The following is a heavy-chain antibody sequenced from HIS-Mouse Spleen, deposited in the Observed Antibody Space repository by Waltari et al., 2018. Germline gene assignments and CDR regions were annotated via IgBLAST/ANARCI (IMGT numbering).Heavy chain of an antibody. CDR2: ISYDGSNK. D-gene: IGHD1-26*01. Sequence: HVQLVESGGGVVQPGRSLSLPCAASGFTFSSYGMPWLRQAPGKGLEWVAVISYDGSNKYYADSVKGRFTISRDNSKNTLYLQMNSLRAEDTAVYYCAKVNSGSYYFDYWGQGTLVTVSS. CDR1: GFTFSSYG. V-gene: IGHV3-30*18. CDR3: AKVNSGSYYFDY. J-gene: IGHJ4*02.